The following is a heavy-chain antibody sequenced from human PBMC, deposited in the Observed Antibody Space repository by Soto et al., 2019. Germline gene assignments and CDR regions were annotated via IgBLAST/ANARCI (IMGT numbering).Heavy chain of an antibody. CDR2: INREGSST. D-gene: IGHD4-17*01. V-gene: IGHV3-74*01. CDR3: ARGIMTTVAIDY. Sequence: GGSLRLSCVASGFTFSSYWMHWVRQAPGKGLVWVSRINREGSSTSYADSVKGRFTISRDNAKNTLYLQMNSLRAEDTAVYFCARGIMTTVAIDYWGQGTQVTVSS. J-gene: IGHJ4*02. CDR1: GFTFSSYW.